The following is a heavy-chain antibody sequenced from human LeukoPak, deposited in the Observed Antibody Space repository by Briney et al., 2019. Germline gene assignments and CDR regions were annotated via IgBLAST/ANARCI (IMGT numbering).Heavy chain of an antibody. J-gene: IGHJ3*02. CDR3: AREDWYAFHT. CDR2: LHIGGTT. CDR1: GFTVSNYY. V-gene: IGHV3-53*01. D-gene: IGHD6-13*01. Sequence: GGSLSLSCTASGFTVSNYYMTWVGQAPGKGLEWVSVLHIGGTTYYADSVKGRFTISKDNSKNTLYLQMTSLRAEDTAVYYCAREDWYAFHTWRQGTMVTVSS.